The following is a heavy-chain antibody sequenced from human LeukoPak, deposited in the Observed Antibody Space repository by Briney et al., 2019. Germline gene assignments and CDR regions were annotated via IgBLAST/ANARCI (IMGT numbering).Heavy chain of an antibody. Sequence: GASVKVSCKASGYTFTGHYMHWVRQAPGQGLGWMGWINPNSGDTNYAQKFQGRVTMTRDTSISTAYMELGRLRSDDTAVYYCATVSSGWSIYYFDYWGQGTLVTVSS. CDR2: INPNSGDT. D-gene: IGHD6-19*01. J-gene: IGHJ4*02. CDR3: ATVSSGWSIYYFDY. V-gene: IGHV1-2*02. CDR1: GYTFTGHY.